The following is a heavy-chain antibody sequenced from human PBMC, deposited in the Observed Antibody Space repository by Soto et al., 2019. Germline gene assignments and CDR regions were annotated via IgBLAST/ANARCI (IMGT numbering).Heavy chain of an antibody. V-gene: IGHV1-2*02. CDR2: INPKGDGK. CDR1: EQTITGNY. D-gene: IGHD2-8*01. Sequence: QVQMVQSGPEVKKPGASVKISCKASEQTITGNYIPWVRQAPGQGLEWMGWINPKGDGKKYAQHFQGRFTVTRDTSINTCYMELRALTSDDTAVYYCASVPLSYTTNDDLEHWGQGTLVTVSS. CDR3: ASVPLSYTTNDDLEH. J-gene: IGHJ4*02.